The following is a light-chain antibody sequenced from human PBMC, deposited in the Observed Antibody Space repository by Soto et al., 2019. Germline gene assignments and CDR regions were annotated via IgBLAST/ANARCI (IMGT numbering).Light chain of an antibody. J-gene: IGLJ2*01. CDR1: SSNIGNNA. CDR3: EAWDDSLYAVV. V-gene: IGLV1-36*01. Sequence: QSVLTQPPSVSEAPRQRVTISCSGSSSNIGNNAVNWYQQLPGKAPKLLIYYDDLLPSGVSDRFSGSKSGTSASLAISRLQSEDEADYYCEAWDDSLYAVVFGGGTQLTVL. CDR2: YDD.